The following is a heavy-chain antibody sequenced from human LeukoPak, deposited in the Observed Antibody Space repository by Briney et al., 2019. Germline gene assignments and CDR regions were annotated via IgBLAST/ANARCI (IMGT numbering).Heavy chain of an antibody. CDR2: IDYSGSS. CDR1: GGSISSYS. V-gene: IGHV4-59*13. D-gene: IGHD3-9*01. CDR3: ARDHPVADWAPDI. Sequence: SETLSLTCSVSGGSISSYSWTWVRQPPGKGLEWIGFIDYSGSSNYNPSLKSRVTISADPSTNHFSLNLTSVTAADTAVYFCARDHPVADWAPDIWGRGTMVTVSS. J-gene: IGHJ3*02.